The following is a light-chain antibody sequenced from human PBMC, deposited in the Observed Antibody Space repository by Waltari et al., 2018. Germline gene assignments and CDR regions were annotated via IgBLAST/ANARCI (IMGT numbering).Light chain of an antibody. CDR1: SSDIGTYGI. V-gene: IGLV2-23*02. Sequence: QSALTQPAAVSGSPGQAVTISCTGASSDIGTYGIVSWYQQLPGNAPKLVISDVSKRPSGVSDRFSDSKSGDTASLTISGLQFEDEADYYCCSYAGNYVWVFGGGTRLTVL. J-gene: IGLJ3*02. CDR3: CSYAGNYVWV. CDR2: DVS.